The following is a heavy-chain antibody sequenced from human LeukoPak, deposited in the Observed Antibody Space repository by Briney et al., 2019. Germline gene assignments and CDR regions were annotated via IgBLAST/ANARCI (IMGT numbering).Heavy chain of an antibody. D-gene: IGHD3-22*01. CDR2: ISGSGDKT. J-gene: IGHJ4*02. V-gene: IGHV3-23*01. Sequence: GGSLRLSCAASGFTFSSYAMSWVRQAPGKGLEWVSGISGSGDKTYYADSVKGRFTISRDNSKNTLYVQVNSLGTEDTAAYYCAKGSYYDSSGSFYFDYWGQGTLVTVSS. CDR1: GFTFSSYA. CDR3: AKGSYYDSSGSFYFDY.